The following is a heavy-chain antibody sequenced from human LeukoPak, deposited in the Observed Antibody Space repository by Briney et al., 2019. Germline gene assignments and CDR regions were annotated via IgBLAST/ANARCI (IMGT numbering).Heavy chain of an antibody. V-gene: IGHV4-39*01. J-gene: IGHJ4*02. Sequence: PSETLSLTCTVSGGSISSSSYYWGWIRQPPGKGLEWIGSIYYSGSTYYNPSLKSRVTISVDTSKNQFSLKLSSVTAADTAVYYCARRGKQQLVPFFDYWGLGTLVTVSS. CDR2: IYYSGST. CDR3: ARRGKQQLVPFFDY. CDR1: GGSISSSSYY. D-gene: IGHD6-13*01.